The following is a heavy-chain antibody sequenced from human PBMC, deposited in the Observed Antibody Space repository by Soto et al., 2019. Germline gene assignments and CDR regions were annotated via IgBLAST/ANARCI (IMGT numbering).Heavy chain of an antibody. J-gene: IGHJ4*02. CDR3: ASFSGRKTVAAAGIVDY. D-gene: IGHD6-13*01. CDR1: GFTFSSYA. CDR2: ISGSGGST. Sequence: EVQLLESGGGLVQPGGSLRLSCAASGFTFSSYAMSWVRQAPGKGLEWVSAISGSGGSTYYADSVKGRFTISRDNSKNTLYLQMNSLRAEDTAVYYCASFSGRKTVAAAGIVDYWGQGTLVTVSS. V-gene: IGHV3-23*01.